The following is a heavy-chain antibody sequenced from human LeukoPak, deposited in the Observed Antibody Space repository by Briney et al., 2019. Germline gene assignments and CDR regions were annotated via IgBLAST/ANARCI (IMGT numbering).Heavy chain of an antibody. CDR1: GGTFSSYA. V-gene: IGHV1-69*01. D-gene: IGHD1-1*01. Sequence: SVKVSCKASGGTFSSYAISWVRQAPGQGLEWMGGIIPIFGTANYAQKFQGRVTITADESTSTAYMELGSLRSEDTAVYYCASPLGSRTYYYYYMDVWGKGTTVTVSS. J-gene: IGHJ6*03. CDR2: IIPIFGTA. CDR3: ASPLGSRTYYYYYMDV.